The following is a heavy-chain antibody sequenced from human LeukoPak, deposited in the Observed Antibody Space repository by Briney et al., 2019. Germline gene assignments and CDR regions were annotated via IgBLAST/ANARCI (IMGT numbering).Heavy chain of an antibody. Sequence: SETLSLTCAVSGVSISSSNWWSWVRQPPGKGLEWIGEIYHSGSTNYNPSLKSRVTISVDKSKNQFSLKLSSVTAADTAVYYCAARGYCSGGSCTEYYFDYWGQGTLVTVSS. J-gene: IGHJ4*02. CDR2: IYHSGST. CDR3: AARGYCSGGSCTEYYFDY. D-gene: IGHD2-15*01. CDR1: GVSISSSNW. V-gene: IGHV4-4*02.